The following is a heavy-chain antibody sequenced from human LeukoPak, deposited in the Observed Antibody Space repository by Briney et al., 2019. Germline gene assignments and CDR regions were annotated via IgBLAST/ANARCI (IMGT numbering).Heavy chain of an antibody. Sequence: ASVKVFCKASGYTFTSYDINWVRQATGQGLEWMGWMNPNSGNTGYAQKFQGRVTMTRNTSISTAYMELSSLRSEDTAVYYCARCSGSYYLVDYYYYMDVWGKGTTVTISS. J-gene: IGHJ6*03. CDR3: ARCSGSYYLVDYYYYMDV. D-gene: IGHD3-10*02. V-gene: IGHV1-8*01. CDR1: GYTFTSYD. CDR2: MNPNSGNT.